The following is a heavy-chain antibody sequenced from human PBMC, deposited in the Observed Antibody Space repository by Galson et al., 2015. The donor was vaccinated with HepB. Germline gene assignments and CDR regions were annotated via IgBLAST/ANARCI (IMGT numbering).Heavy chain of an antibody. J-gene: IGHJ4*02. CDR2: IIPILGIA. CDR1: GGTFSSYA. CDR3: AREGVGNSGYDYGDY. D-gene: IGHD5-12*01. Sequence: SVKVSCKASGGTFSSYAISWVRQAPGQGLEWMGRIIPILGIANYAQKFQGRVTITADKSTSTAYMELSSLRSEDTAVYYCAREGVGNSGYDYGDYWGQGTLVTVSS. V-gene: IGHV1-69*04.